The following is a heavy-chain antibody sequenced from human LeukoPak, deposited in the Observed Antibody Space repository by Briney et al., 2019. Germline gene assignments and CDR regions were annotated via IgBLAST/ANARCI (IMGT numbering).Heavy chain of an antibody. CDR2: INWNGGST. V-gene: IGHV3-20*04. Sequence: PGGYLRLSCAASGFTVSSNYMSWVRQAPGKGLEWGSGINWNGGSTAYADSVKGRFTISRDNAKNSLYLQMNSLRAEDTALYYCARTKNNYYSYYYMDVWGKGTTVTVSS. CDR3: ARTKNNYYSYYYMDV. J-gene: IGHJ6*03. CDR1: GFTVSSNY. D-gene: IGHD1-14*01.